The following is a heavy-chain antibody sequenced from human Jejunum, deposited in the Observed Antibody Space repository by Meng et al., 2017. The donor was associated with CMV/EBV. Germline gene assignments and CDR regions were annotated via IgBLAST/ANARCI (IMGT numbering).Heavy chain of an antibody. CDR3: ASIDGGGYDYASRVDP. CDR2: ISNDGKYD. J-gene: IGHJ5*02. D-gene: IGHD3-16*01. Sequence: SGFSFKTFAIRCVRQAPVQGLAWVAVISNDGKYDYYAESVKGPFTISRDNSVNTLFLQMSSLRADDTAMYSCASIDGGGYDYASRVDPWGQGTLVTVSS. CDR1: GFSFKTFA. V-gene: IGHV3-30*15.